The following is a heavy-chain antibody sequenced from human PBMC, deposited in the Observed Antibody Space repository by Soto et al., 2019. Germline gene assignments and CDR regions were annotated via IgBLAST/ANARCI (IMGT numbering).Heavy chain of an antibody. CDR2: IWYDGSNK. J-gene: IGHJ5*02. CDR3: ARDGSSKGPLNWFDP. D-gene: IGHD6-13*01. Sequence: GGSLRLSCAASGFTFSSYGMHWVRQAPGKGLEWVAVIWYDGSNKYYADSVKGRFTISRDNSKNTLYLQMNSLRAEDTAVYYCARDGSSKGPLNWFDPCGQGTLVTVSS. V-gene: IGHV3-33*01. CDR1: GFTFSSYG.